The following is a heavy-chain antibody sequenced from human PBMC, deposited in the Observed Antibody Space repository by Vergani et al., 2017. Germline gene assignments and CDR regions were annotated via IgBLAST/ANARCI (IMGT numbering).Heavy chain of an antibody. V-gene: IGHV1-46*01. CDR1: GYTFSSYY. CDR3: ARVSDSRGYYYYGMDV. J-gene: IGHJ6*02. Sequence: QVQLVQSGAEVKKPGASVKVSCKASGYTFSSYYMHWVRQAPGQGLEWMGIINPSGGSTSYAQKFQGRVTMTRDTSTSTAYMELRSLRADDTAVYYCARVSDSRGYYYYGMDVWGQGTTVTVSS. CDR2: INPSGGST. D-gene: IGHD3-22*01.